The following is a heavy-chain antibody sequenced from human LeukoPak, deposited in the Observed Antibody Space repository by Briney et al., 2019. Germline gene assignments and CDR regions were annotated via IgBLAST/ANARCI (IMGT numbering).Heavy chain of an antibody. V-gene: IGHV4-4*07. D-gene: IGHD4-17*01. J-gene: IGHJ4*02. CDR1: NGSISVYY. CDR2: ISARGST. Sequence: SETLSLTCTVSNGSISVYYWSWVRQPPGKGLEWIGRISARGSTNYNPSLKSRVTMSLDTSKTQFSLKLSFVTAADTAGYYCVREITVTRAFEYRGPGTLVTVSS. CDR3: VREITVTRAFEY.